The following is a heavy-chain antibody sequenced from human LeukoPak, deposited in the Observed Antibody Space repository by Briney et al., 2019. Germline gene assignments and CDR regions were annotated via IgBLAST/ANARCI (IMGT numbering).Heavy chain of an antibody. V-gene: IGHV4-4*02. D-gene: IGHD6-13*01. CDR2: IYHSGST. CDR1: GGSISSSNW. Sequence: PSETLSLTCAVSGGSISSSNWWSWVRQPPGKGLEWIGEIYHSGSTNYNPSLKSRVTISVDKSKDQFSLKLSSVTAADTAVYYCATHVGYSSFWFDPWGQGTLVTVSS. J-gene: IGHJ5*02. CDR3: ATHVGYSSFWFDP.